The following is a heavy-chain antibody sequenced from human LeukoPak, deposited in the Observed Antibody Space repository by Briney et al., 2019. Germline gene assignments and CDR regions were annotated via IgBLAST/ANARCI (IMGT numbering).Heavy chain of an antibody. CDR1: GYTFTSYG. J-gene: IGHJ4*02. D-gene: IGHD1-26*01. CDR3: ARDFTVGATGDYFDY. Sequence: ASVKVSCKASGYTFTSYGISWVRQAPGQGLEWMGWISAYNGNTNYAQKFQGKVTMTRDTSTSTVYMELSSLRSEDTAVYYCARDFTVGATGDYFDYWGQGTLVTVSS. CDR2: ISAYNGNT. V-gene: IGHV1-18*01.